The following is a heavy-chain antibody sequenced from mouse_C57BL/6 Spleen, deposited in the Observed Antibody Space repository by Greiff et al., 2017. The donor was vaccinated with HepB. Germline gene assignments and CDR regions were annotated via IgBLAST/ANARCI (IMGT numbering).Heavy chain of an antibody. CDR2: ISDGGSYT. V-gene: IGHV5-4*01. CDR3: ARDYYYGSWFAY. CDR1: GFTFSSYA. J-gene: IGHJ3*01. D-gene: IGHD1-1*01. Sequence: EVHLVESGGGLVKPGGSLKLSCAASGFTFSSYAMSWVRQTPEKRLEWVATISDGGSYTYYPDNVKGRFTISRDNAKNNLYLQMSHLKSEDTAMYYCARDYYYGSWFAYWGQGTLVTVSA.